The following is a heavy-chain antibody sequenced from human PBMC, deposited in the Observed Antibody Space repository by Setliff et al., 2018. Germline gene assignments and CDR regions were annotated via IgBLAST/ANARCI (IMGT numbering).Heavy chain of an antibody. J-gene: IGHJ4*02. Sequence: KTSETLSLTCTVSGYSISSGYIWGWIRQPPGKGLEWVGNIGHTGSINYNPSLKSRLTISRDTSKNQVSLKLNSVTATDTAVYYCARSFSRREKFLLDYWGQGALVTVSS. CDR3: ARSFSRREKFLLDY. CDR2: IGHTGSI. CDR1: GYSISSGYI. V-gene: IGHV4-38-2*02.